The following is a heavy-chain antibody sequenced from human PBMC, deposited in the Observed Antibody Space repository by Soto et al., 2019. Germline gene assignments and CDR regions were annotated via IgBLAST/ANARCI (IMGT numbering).Heavy chain of an antibody. D-gene: IGHD5-18*01. CDR3: AKDATRGYSYGYDYYYGMDV. Sequence: LRLSCAASGFTFSSYGMHWVRQAPGKGLEWVAVISYDGSNKYYADSVKGRFTISRDNSKNTLYLQMNSLRAEDTAVYYCAKDATRGYSYGYDYYYGMDVWGQGTTVTVSS. CDR1: GFTFSSYG. CDR2: ISYDGSNK. J-gene: IGHJ6*02. V-gene: IGHV3-30*18.